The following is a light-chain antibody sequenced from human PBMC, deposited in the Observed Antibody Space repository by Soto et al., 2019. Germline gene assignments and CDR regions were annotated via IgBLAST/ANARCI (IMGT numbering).Light chain of an antibody. J-gene: IGKJ1*01. CDR1: QSISSY. CDR3: QQTYSSPTWT. V-gene: IGKV1-39*01. Sequence: DIHMTQSPSSLSASVGDIVTITCRASQSISSYLDWYQQKPVKAPNLLVYAASSLQGGVPSRFSGSGSATDFTLTISSLKPEDFATYYCQQTYSSPTWTFGQGTQVDI. CDR2: AAS.